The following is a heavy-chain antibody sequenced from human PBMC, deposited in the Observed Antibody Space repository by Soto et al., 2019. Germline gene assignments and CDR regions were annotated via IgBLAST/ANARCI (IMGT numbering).Heavy chain of an antibody. CDR3: ARDDYGDYGRGIGTFDP. CDR1: GGSISSGGYY. V-gene: IGHV4-31*03. Sequence: QVQLQESGPGLVKPSQTLSLTCTVSGGSISSGGYYWSWIRQHPGKGLEWIGYIYYSGSTYYNPSLKRRVTISVDTSKNQFSLKLTSVTAAVTGVYYCARDDYGDYGRGIGTFDPWGQGTLVTVSS. J-gene: IGHJ5*02. D-gene: IGHD4-17*01. CDR2: IYYSGST.